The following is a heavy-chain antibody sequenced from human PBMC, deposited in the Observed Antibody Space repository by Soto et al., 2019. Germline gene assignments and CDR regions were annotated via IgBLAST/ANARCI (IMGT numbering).Heavy chain of an antibody. V-gene: IGHV1-2*04. CDR1: GYTFTGYY. Sequence: VKVSCKASGYTFTGYYMHWVRQAPGQGLEWMGWVNPNSGGTNYAQKFQGWVTMTRDTSISTAYMELSRLRSDDTAIYYCAKEGVSTFDYWGQGTVVTVSS. D-gene: IGHD3-10*01. CDR3: AKEGVSTFDY. J-gene: IGHJ4*02. CDR2: VNPNSGGT.